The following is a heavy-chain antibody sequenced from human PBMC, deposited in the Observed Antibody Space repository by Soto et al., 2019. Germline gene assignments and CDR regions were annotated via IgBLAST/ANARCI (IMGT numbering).Heavy chain of an antibody. D-gene: IGHD3-10*01. Sequence: GSLRLSCAASGFTFREYAMSWVRQAPGKGLEWVSVLSGVGDYTNYADSVKGRFTISRDNSKNTLYLQMNSLRAEDTAVYYCAKKYYYGSGSYLYHFDYWGQGTLVTVSS. CDR3: AKKYYYGSGSYLYHFDY. CDR1: GFTFREYA. CDR2: LSGVGDYT. V-gene: IGHV3-23*01. J-gene: IGHJ4*02.